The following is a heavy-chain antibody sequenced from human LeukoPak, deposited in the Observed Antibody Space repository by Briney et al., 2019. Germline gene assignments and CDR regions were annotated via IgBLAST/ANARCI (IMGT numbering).Heavy chain of an antibody. J-gene: IGHJ4*02. V-gene: IGHV4-39*01. CDR2: IYYSGST. CDR1: GGSISSSSYY. CDR3: ASLYSSGWMYYFDY. Sequence: SETLSLTCTVSGGSISSSSYYWGWIRQPPGKGLEWIGSIYYSGSTYYNPSLKSRVTISVDTSKNQFSLELSSVTAADTAVYYCASLYSSGWMYYFDYWGQGTLVTVSS. D-gene: IGHD6-19*01.